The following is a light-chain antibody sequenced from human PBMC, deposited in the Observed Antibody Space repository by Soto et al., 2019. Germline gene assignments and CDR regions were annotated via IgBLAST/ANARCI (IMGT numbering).Light chain of an antibody. Sequence: QSVLTQSPSASASLGASVKLTCTLSSGHGSYAIAWHQQQPEKGPRYLMKLNGDGSHNKGDGIPDRFSGSSSGAERYLTISSLQSEDEADYYCQTWDTGIRVFGGGTKLTVL. CDR2: LNGDGSH. J-gene: IGLJ2*01. CDR1: SGHGSYA. CDR3: QTWDTGIRV. V-gene: IGLV4-69*01.